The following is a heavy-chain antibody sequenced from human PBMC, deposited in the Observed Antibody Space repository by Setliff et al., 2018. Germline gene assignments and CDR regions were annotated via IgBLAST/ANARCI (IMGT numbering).Heavy chain of an antibody. CDR3: ARDQFRNSGGLYS. V-gene: IGHV1-2*02. Sequence: GASVKVSCKASGYTFAGYYMHWVRRAPGQGLEWMGWINPNSGGANYAQKFQGRVTMTRDTSISTGYMELSRLRSDDTAVYYCARDQFRNSGGLYSWGQGTLVTVSS. D-gene: IGHD1-7*01. J-gene: IGHJ5*02. CDR1: GYTFAGYY. CDR2: INPNSGGA.